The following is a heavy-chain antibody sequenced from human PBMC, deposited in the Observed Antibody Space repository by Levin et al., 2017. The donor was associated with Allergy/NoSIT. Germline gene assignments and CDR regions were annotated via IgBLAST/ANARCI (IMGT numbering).Heavy chain of an antibody. CDR1: GYTFKNYG. J-gene: IGHJ6*03. V-gene: IGHV1-18*01. CDR2: ISTHNGNT. CDR3: ARFVVTPVTYFYMDV. D-gene: IGHD2-2*01. Sequence: ASVKVSCKASGYTFKNYGISWVRQAPGQGLEWMGWISTHNGNTNYAQRFQGRVTMTTDTSTSTADMELRSLISDDTAAYYCARFVVTPVTYFYMDVWGKGTTVTVSS.